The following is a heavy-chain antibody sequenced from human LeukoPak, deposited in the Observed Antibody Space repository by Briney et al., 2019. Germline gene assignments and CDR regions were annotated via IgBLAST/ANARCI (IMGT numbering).Heavy chain of an antibody. V-gene: IGHV1-2*02. CDR1: GYTFTGYY. D-gene: IGHD2-2*01. Sequence: ASVKVSCKASGYTFTGYYMHWVRQAPGQGIEWMGWINPNSGGTNYAQKFQGRVTMTRDTSISTAYMELSRLRSDDTAVYYCARGYCSSTSCRYQDYWGQGTLVTVSS. CDR2: INPNSGGT. CDR3: ARGYCSSTSCRYQDY. J-gene: IGHJ4*02.